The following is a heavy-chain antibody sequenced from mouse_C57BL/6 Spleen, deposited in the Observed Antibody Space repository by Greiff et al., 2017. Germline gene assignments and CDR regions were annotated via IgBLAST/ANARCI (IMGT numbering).Heavy chain of an antibody. CDR3: ARSTGVDY. Sequence: QVQLKQSGPELVKPGASVKISCKASGYAFSSSWMNWVKQRPGQGLEWIGRIYPGDGDTNYNGKFKGKATLTADKSSSTAYMHLSSLTSEDSAVYFCARSTGVDYWGQGTTLTVSS. CDR1: GYAFSSSW. J-gene: IGHJ2*01. CDR2: IYPGDGDT. D-gene: IGHD4-1*02. V-gene: IGHV1-82*01.